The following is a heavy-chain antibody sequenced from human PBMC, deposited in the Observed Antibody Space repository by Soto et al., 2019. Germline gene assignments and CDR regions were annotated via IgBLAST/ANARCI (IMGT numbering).Heavy chain of an antibody. V-gene: IGHV4-31*03. J-gene: IGHJ6*02. CDR2: IYYSGST. CDR1: GGSISSGGYY. Sequence: SETLSLTCTVSGGSISSGGYYWSWIRQHPGKGLEWIGYIYYSGSTYYNPSLKSRVTISVDTSKNQFSLKLSSVTAADTAVYYCARVSPEKDYDFWSGYYRYYYGMDVWGQGTTVTVSS. D-gene: IGHD3-3*01. CDR3: ARVSPEKDYDFWSGYYRYYYGMDV.